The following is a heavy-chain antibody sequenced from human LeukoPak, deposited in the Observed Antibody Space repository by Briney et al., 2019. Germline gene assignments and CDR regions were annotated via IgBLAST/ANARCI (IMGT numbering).Heavy chain of an antibody. V-gene: IGHV4-34*01. Sequence: PSETLSLTCAVYGCSFSGYYWSWVRQPPGKGLGWVGEINHSGSTNYNPSLKSRVTISVDTSKNQFSLKLSSVTAADTAVYYCARRITMVRGHYGMDVWGKGTTVTVSS. CDR2: INHSGST. J-gene: IGHJ6*04. CDR3: ARRITMVRGHYGMDV. CDR1: GCSFSGYY. D-gene: IGHD3-10*01.